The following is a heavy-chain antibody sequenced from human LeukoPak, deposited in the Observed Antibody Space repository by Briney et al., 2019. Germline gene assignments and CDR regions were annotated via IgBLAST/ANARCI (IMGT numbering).Heavy chain of an antibody. CDR3: ARVGSYLDFDY. CDR1: GYTFNSYG. D-gene: IGHD2-15*01. CDR2: MNPNSGNT. J-gene: IGHJ4*02. V-gene: IGHV1-8*02. Sequence: GASVKVSCKASGYTFNSYGISWVRQATGQGLEWMGWMNPNSGNTGYAQKFQGRVTMTRNTSISTAYMELSSLRSEDTAVYYCARVGSYLDFDYWGQGTLVTVSS.